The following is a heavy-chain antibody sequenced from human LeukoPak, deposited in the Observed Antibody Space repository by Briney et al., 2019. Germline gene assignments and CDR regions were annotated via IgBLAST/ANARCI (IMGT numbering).Heavy chain of an antibody. CDR1: GGSISTSNYY. D-gene: IGHD3-22*01. V-gene: IGHV4-39*07. J-gene: IGHJ4*02. Sequence: SETLSLTCTVSGGSISTSNYYWGWIRQPPGRGLEWIGNIFYSGSTYYSPSLKSRVTISLDTSRNQFSLKLSSVTAADTAVYYCARERDYYDSSGYTYYFDYWGQGTLVTVSS. CDR3: ARERDYYDSSGYTYYFDY. CDR2: IFYSGST.